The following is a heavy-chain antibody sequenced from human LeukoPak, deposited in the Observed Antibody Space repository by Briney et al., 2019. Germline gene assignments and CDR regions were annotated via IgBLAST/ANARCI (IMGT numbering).Heavy chain of an antibody. Sequence: GGSLRLSCAASGFTFSNAWMSWVRQAPGKGLEWVGRIKSKTDGGTTDYAAPVKGRFTISRDDSKNTLYLQMNCLKTEDTAVYYCTTDYRIQLWLPDFDYWGQGTLVTVSS. CDR3: TTDYRIQLWLPDFDY. CDR1: GFTFSNAW. V-gene: IGHV3-15*01. D-gene: IGHD5-18*01. CDR2: IKSKTDGGTT. J-gene: IGHJ4*02.